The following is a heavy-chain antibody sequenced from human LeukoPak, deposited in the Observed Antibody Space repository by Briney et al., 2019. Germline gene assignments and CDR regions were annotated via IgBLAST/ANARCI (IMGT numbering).Heavy chain of an antibody. CDR1: GFTFSSYA. J-gene: IGHJ4*02. CDR2: ISGRAGST. V-gene: IGHV3-23*01. CDR3: AKGGPYSSSPDFDY. Sequence: PGGSLRLSCAASGFTFSSYAMSWVRQAPGKGLEWVSSISGRAGSTYYAGSVKGRFTISRDNSKNTLFLQMNSLRAEDTAVYHCAKGGPYSSSPDFDYWGQGTLVTVSS. D-gene: IGHD6-6*01.